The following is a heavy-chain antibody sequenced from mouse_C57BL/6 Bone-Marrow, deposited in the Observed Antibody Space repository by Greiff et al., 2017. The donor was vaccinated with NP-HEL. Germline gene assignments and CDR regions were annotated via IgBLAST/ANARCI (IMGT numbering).Heavy chain of an antibody. V-gene: IGHV5-12*01. Sequence: EVMLVESGGGLVQPGGSLKLSCAASGFTFSDYYMYWVRQTPEKRLEWVAYISNGGGSTYYPDTVKGRFTIARDNAKNTLYLQMSRLKSEDTAMYYCASLSYYYGSSSYAMDYWGQGTSVTVSS. CDR2: ISNGGGST. CDR1: GFTFSDYY. D-gene: IGHD1-1*01. J-gene: IGHJ4*01. CDR3: ASLSYYYGSSSYAMDY.